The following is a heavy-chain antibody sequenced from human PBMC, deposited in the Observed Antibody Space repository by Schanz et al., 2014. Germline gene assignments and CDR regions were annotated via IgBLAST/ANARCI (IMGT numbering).Heavy chain of an antibody. CDR2: IIPILGVA. Sequence: QVQLVQSGAEVKRPGSSVKVSCKASGGSFSSYTIRWVRQAPGQGLEWMGRIIPILGVANNAQKFQGRVTITADKSTSTAYMELSSLRSEDTAVYYCARVPDTALVYYHYRMDVWGQGTTVTVSS. CDR3: ARVPDTALVYYHYRMDV. CDR1: GGSFSSYT. V-gene: IGHV1-69*02. J-gene: IGHJ6*02. D-gene: IGHD5-18*01.